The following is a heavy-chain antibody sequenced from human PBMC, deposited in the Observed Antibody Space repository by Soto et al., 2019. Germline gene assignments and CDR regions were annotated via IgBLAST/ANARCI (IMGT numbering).Heavy chain of an antibody. D-gene: IGHD1-26*01. J-gene: IGHJ4*02. V-gene: IGHV4-38-2*02. CDR3: ARVLGAPLYYFDY. Sequence: SETLSLTCPVSGYSISIGNYWGWIRQPPGKRLEWIGSIYQSGSTYYNPSLRSRATISVDTSKNQFSLKLSSVTAADTAVYYCARVLGAPLYYFDYWGQGILVTVS. CDR1: GYSISIGNY. CDR2: IYQSGST.